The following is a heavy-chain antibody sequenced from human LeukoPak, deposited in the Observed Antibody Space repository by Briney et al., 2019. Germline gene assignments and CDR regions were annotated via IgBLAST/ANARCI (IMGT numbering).Heavy chain of an antibody. D-gene: IGHD3-3*01. CDR1: GFTFSSYA. J-gene: IGHJ4*02. Sequence: GSLRLSCAASGFTFSSYAMHWVRQAPGKGLEWVAVISYDGSNKYYADSVKGRFTISRDNSKNTLYLQMNSLRAEDTAVYYCARDQGSGVSSIDYWGQGTLVTVSS. CDR2: ISYDGSNK. CDR3: ARDQGSGVSSIDY. V-gene: IGHV3-30-3*01.